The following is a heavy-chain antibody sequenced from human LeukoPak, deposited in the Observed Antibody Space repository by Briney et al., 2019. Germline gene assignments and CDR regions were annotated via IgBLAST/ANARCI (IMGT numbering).Heavy chain of an antibody. J-gene: IGHJ6*03. V-gene: IGHV4-34*01. CDR2: LNHTGGT. CDR1: GGTCSGYY. D-gene: IGHD6-13*01. Sequence: SETLSLTSAVYGGTCSGYYWTWIRHSPGNGLEWCGELNHTGGTNYNPSLKSRVTISVDTSKNQFSLKVNSVTAADTAVYYCARRGYSSSWYYHYYYYMDVWGKGTTVTVSS. CDR3: ARRGYSSSWYYHYYYYMDV.